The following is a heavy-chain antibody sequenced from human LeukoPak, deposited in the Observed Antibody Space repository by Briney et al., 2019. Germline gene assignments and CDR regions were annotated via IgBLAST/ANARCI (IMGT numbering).Heavy chain of an antibody. CDR2: IYSSGGT. Sequence: PSETLSLTCTVSGGSISSYCWSWIRQPAGKGLEWIGRIYSSGGTSYNPSLESRVTISVDTSENQFSLKLSSVTAADTAVYYCARVQVRSYDILTGYYSGDYFDYWGQGSLVTVSS. D-gene: IGHD3-9*01. CDR3: ARVQVRSYDILTGYYSGDYFDY. CDR1: GGSISSYC. J-gene: IGHJ4*02. V-gene: IGHV4-4*07.